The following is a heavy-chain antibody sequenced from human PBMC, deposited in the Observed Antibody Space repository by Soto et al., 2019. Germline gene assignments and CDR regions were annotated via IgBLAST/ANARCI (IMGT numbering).Heavy chain of an antibody. V-gene: IGHV3-30*18. CDR1: GFTFSSYG. D-gene: IGHD6-13*01. J-gene: IGHJ6*03. CDR3: AKDSNIAAADSPYYYYYHYMDV. Sequence: GGSLRLSCAASGFTFSSYGMHWVRQAPGKGLEWVAVISYDGSNKYYADSVKGRFTISRDNSKNTLYLQMNSLRAEDTAVYYCAKDSNIAAADSPYYYYYHYMDVWGKGTTVTVSS. CDR2: ISYDGSNK.